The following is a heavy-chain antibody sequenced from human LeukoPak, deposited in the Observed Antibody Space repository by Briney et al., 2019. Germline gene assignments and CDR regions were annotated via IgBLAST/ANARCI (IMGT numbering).Heavy chain of an antibody. CDR3: ARDAAYSSSLTGY. Sequence: GGSLRLSCAASGFTFSSYSMNWLRQAPGKGLEWVSSISSSSSYIYYADSVKGRFTISRDNAKNSLYLQMNSLRAEDTAVYYCARDAAYSSSLTGYWGQGTLVTVS. D-gene: IGHD6-6*01. CDR1: GFTFSSYS. CDR2: ISSSSSYI. V-gene: IGHV3-21*01. J-gene: IGHJ4*02.